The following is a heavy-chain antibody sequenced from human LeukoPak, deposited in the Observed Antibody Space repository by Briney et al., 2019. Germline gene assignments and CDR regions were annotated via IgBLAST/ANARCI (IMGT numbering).Heavy chain of an antibody. J-gene: IGHJ3*02. V-gene: IGHV5-51*01. CDR3: ARSGYCSGGSCYAFDI. CDR1: GYSFTSYW. CDR2: IYPGDSDT. D-gene: IGHD2-15*01. Sequence: GESLQISCKGSGYSFTSYWIGWVRQMPGKGLEWMGIIYPGDSDTRYSPSFQGQVTISADKSISTAYLQWSSLKASDTAMYYCARSGYCSGGSCYAFDIWGQGTMVTVSS.